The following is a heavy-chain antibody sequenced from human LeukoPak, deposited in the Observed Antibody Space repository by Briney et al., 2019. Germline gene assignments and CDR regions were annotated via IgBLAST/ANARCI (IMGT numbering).Heavy chain of an antibody. CDR3: ARDDDSSEY. Sequence: TLSLTCTVSSDSISSGSDYGRWVRQPAGGGLEWIERIYITGNTQYNPSLKTRITISADTSKNQFSLRLSSVTAADTAVYYCARDDDSSEYWGQGTLVTVSS. CDR2: IYITGNT. V-gene: IGHV4-61*02. CDR1: SDSISSGSDY. J-gene: IGHJ4*02. D-gene: IGHD3-22*01.